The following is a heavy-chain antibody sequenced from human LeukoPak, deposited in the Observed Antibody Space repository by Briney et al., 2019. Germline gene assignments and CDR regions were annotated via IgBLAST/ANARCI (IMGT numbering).Heavy chain of an antibody. J-gene: IGHJ5*02. CDR3: ARVEQLGGWFDP. Sequence: SETLSLTCTVSGGSISSGGYYWSWIRQHPGKGLEWIGYIYYSGSTYYNPSLKSRVTISLDTSKNQFSLKLSFVTAADTAVYYCARVEQLGGWFDPWGQGTLVTVSS. CDR1: GGSISSGGYY. D-gene: IGHD6-13*01. CDR2: IYYSGST. V-gene: IGHV4-31*03.